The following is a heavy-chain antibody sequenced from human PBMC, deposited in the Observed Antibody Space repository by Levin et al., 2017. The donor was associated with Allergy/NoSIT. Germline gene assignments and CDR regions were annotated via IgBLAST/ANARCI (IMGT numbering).Heavy chain of an antibody. CDR1: GGSISDDSYY. D-gene: IGHD2/OR15-2a*01. CDR2: IYYDGSA. J-gene: IGHJ6*02. CDR3: AGEPNSPYYYHYGLDV. Sequence: SSETLSLTCTVSGGSISDDSYYWAWVRQPPGKGLEWVGSIYYDGSAYYNPSLKTRLTISGDTSKNQFSLRVNSVTAADTAVYYCAGEPNSPYYYHYGLDVWGPGTTVTVSS. V-gene: IGHV4-39*07.